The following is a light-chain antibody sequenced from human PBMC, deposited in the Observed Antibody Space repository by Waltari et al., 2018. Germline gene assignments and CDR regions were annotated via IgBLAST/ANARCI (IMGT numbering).Light chain of an antibody. CDR1: RSNLGINT. J-gene: IGLJ2*01. CDR2: NNK. Sequence: QSVLTQPPSASGTPGQRVHISCYGSRSNLGINTVIWYPQLPWTAPKLLFYNNKQRPSGVPDRFSASNSCPSASLAISGLQSEDEADYYCATWDDSLNGVVFGGGTKLTVL. CDR3: ATWDDSLNGVV. V-gene: IGLV1-44*01.